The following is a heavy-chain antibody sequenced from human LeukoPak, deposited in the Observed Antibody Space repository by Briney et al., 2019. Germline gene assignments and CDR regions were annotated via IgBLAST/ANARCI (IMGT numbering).Heavy chain of an antibody. CDR1: GGSISSSSYY. V-gene: IGHV4-61*05. J-gene: IGHJ6*03. D-gene: IGHD1-26*01. Sequence: SETLSLTCTVSGGSISSSSYYWGWIRQPPGKGLEWIGYIYYSGSTNYNPSLKSRVTISVDTSKNQFSLKLSSVTAADTAVYYCARYGVGATPLYYYYYYMDVWGKGTTVTVSS. CDR2: IYYSGST. CDR3: ARYGVGATPLYYYYYYMDV.